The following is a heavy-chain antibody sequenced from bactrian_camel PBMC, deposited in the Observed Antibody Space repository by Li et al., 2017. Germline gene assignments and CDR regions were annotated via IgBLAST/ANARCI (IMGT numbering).Heavy chain of an antibody. J-gene: IGHJ4*01. D-gene: IGHD1*01. CDR2: VDSNGVT. V-gene: IGHV3S53*01. Sequence: HVQLVESGGGSVQAGGSLTLSCSASESTCRSICMAWFRQAPGSQRETVATVDSNGVTKVAGSVKGRFTVSRDNAKNTLYLQMNSLKPEDTAVYYCAGRDDTLCYLRPSYYAYWGQGTQVTVS. CDR1: ESTCRSIC. CDR3: AGRDDTLCYLRPSYYAY.